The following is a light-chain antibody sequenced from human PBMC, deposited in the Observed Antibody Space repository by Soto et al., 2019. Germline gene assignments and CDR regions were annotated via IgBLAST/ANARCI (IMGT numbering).Light chain of an antibody. Sequence: EIVLTQSPGTLSLSPGERATLSCRASQSVSSSYLAWYQQKAGQSPMLLIYGASSRATGIPDRFSGSGSGTDFPLTISRLEPEDFAVYYCQQYGSSPTYTFGQGTKLEIK. CDR1: QSVSSSY. CDR2: GAS. CDR3: QQYGSSPTYT. J-gene: IGKJ2*01. V-gene: IGKV3-20*01.